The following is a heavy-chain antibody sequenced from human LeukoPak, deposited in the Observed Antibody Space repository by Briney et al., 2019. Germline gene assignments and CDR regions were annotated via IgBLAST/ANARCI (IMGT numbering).Heavy chain of an antibody. CDR3: ARGSYDFWSGYYPDNWFDP. CDR2: INSDGSST. J-gene: IGHJ5*02. Sequence: PGGSLRLSCAASGFTFSSYWMHWVRQAPGKGLVWVSRINSDGSSTSYADSVKGRFTISRDNAKNTLYLRMNSLRAEDTAVYYCARGSYDFWSGYYPDNWFDPWGQGTLVTVSS. D-gene: IGHD3-3*01. V-gene: IGHV3-74*01. CDR1: GFTFSSYW.